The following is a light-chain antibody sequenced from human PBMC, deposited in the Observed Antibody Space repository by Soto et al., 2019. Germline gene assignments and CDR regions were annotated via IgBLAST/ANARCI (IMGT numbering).Light chain of an antibody. Sequence: QSVLTQPPSASGTPGQRVTISCSGSSSNIGSNYVYWYQQLPGTAPKLLIYRNNQRPSGVPDRFSGSKSGTSASLAISGLRSEDEADYCCAAWDDSLSGLYVFGTGTKLTVL. CDR3: AAWDDSLSGLYV. J-gene: IGLJ1*01. CDR2: RNN. CDR1: SSNIGSNY. V-gene: IGLV1-47*01.